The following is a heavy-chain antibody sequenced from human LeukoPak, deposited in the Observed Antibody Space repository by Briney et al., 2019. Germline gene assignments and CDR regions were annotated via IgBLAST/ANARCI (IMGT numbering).Heavy chain of an antibody. CDR1: GGSISSYY. V-gene: IGHV4-59*01. Sequence: SETLSLTCTVSGGSISSYYWTWIRQPPGKRLEWIGYIYNSGSTKYNPSLKSRVTISADTSKNQFSLKLTSVTAADTAVYYCARWNWGSSVDVWGTGTTVTVSS. D-gene: IGHD6-13*01. CDR2: IYNSGST. J-gene: IGHJ6*04. CDR3: ARWNWGSSVDV.